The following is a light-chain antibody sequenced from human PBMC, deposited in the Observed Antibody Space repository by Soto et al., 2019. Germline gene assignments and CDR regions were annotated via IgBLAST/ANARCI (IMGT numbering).Light chain of an antibody. CDR1: SSDVGTYNL. CDR3: CSYAGSSIWV. CDR2: DDS. V-gene: IGLV2-23*01. J-gene: IGLJ3*02. Sequence: QSALTQPASVSGSPGQSITISCTGTSSDVGTYNLVSWYQQHPGNAPKLIIYDDSKRPSGVSNRFSGSKSGNTASLTISGLQAEDEADYYCCSYAGSSIWVFGGGTKLTVL.